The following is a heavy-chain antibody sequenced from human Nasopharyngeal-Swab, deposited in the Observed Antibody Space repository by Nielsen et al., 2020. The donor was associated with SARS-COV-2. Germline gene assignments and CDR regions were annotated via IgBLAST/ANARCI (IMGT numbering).Heavy chain of an antibody. J-gene: IGHJ2*01. Sequence: SETLSLTCTVSGGSISSYYWSWIRQPPGKGLEWIGYIYYSGSTNYNPSLKSRVTISVDTSKNQFSLKLSSVTAADTAIYYCARDGRSSWYLDLWGRGTLVTVSS. CDR2: IYYSGST. V-gene: IGHV4-59*01. CDR3: ARDGRSSWYLDL. CDR1: GGSISSYY.